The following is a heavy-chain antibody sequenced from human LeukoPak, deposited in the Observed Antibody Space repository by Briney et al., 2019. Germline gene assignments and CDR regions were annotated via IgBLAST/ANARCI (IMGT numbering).Heavy chain of an antibody. CDR2: INHSGST. D-gene: IGHD3-22*01. CDR3: ARRSKDSSGYYHFDY. J-gene: IGHJ4*02. Sequence: ASETLSLTCAVYGGSFSGYFWSWIRQPPGKGLEWIGEINHSGSTNHNPSLKSRVTISVDTAKNQFSLKLSSVTAADTAVYYCARRSKDSSGYYHFDYWGQGTLVTVSS. CDR1: GGSFSGYF. V-gene: IGHV4-34*01.